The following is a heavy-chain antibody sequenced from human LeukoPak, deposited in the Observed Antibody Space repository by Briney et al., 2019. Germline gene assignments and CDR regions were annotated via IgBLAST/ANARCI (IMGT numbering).Heavy chain of an antibody. J-gene: IGHJ4*02. CDR2: IYYSGST. Sequence: NSSETLSLTCTVSGVSIRNYYWTWIRQPPGKGLEWIGYIYYSGSTEYNPSLKSPLTISVDTSKNQFSLKLSSVTVADTAMYYCASAISGSYFLWGQGTLVTVSS. CDR3: ASAISGSYFL. V-gene: IGHV4-59*01. CDR1: GVSIRNYY. D-gene: IGHD1-26*01.